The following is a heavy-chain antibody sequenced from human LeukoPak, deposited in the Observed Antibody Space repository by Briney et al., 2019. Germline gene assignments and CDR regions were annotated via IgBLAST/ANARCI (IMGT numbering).Heavy chain of an antibody. V-gene: IGHV3-30-3*01. J-gene: IGHJ4*02. CDR2: ISYDGSNK. D-gene: IGHD6-13*01. CDR3: AGVRSSWYWVDY. Sequence: PGGSLRLSCAASGFTFSSYAMHWVRQAPGKGLEWVAVISYDGSNKYYADSVKGRFTISRDNSKNTLYLQMNSLRAEDTAVYYCAGVRSSWYWVDYWGQGTLVTVSS. CDR1: GFTFSSYA.